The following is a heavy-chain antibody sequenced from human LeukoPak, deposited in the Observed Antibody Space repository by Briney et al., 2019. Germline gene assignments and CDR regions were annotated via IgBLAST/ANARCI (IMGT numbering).Heavy chain of an antibody. Sequence: GASVKVSCKASGYTFTGYYMHWVRQAPGQGLEWMGWINPNSGGTNYAQKFQGRVPMTRDTSISTAYMELSRLRSDDTAVYYCARSGDYYDNSDYYYFDYWGQGTLVTVSS. CDR3: ARSGDYYDNSDYYYFDY. J-gene: IGHJ4*02. CDR2: INPNSGGT. CDR1: GYTFTGYY. D-gene: IGHD3-22*01. V-gene: IGHV1-2*02.